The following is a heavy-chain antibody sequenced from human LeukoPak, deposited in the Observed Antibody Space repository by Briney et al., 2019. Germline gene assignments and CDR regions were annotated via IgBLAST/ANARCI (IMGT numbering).Heavy chain of an antibody. CDR3: ARRIVEYYYDSSGYYYVGAFDI. Sequence: SETLSLTCAVYGGSFSGYYWSWLRQPPGKGLEWIGEINLSGSTNYNPSLKSRVTISVDTSKNQFSLKLSSVTAADTAVYYCARRIVEYYYDSSGYYYVGAFDIWGQGTMVTVSS. J-gene: IGHJ3*02. V-gene: IGHV4-34*01. CDR2: INLSGST. D-gene: IGHD3-22*01. CDR1: GGSFSGYY.